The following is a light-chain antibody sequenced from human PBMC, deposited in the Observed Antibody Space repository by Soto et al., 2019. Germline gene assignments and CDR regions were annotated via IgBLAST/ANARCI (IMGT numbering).Light chain of an antibody. CDR3: QKYDNAPLT. J-gene: IGKJ4*01. CDR1: QDIRTY. Sequence: DIQMTQDSNSLSATLGDRVTITCQPSQDIRTYLNWYQQKPGKAPKLLIYDASTLETGVPSRFSGSRSGTDFTLTISSLQPEDFGTYYCQKYDNAPLTFGGGTKVDIK. CDR2: DAS. V-gene: IGKV1-33*01.